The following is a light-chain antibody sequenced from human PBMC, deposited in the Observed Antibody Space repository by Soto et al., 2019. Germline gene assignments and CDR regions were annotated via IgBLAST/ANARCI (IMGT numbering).Light chain of an antibody. CDR2: DVS. CDR3: SSYTCSSTLV. J-gene: IGLJ1*01. CDR1: SSDVGGYNY. V-gene: IGLV2-14*01. Sequence: QSALTQPASVSGSPGQSITISCTGTSSDVGGYNYVSWYQQHPGKAPKLMIYDVSNRPSGVSNRFSGSKSGNTASLTISGLQAEDEADYYCSSYTCSSTLVFGTGTKQTVL.